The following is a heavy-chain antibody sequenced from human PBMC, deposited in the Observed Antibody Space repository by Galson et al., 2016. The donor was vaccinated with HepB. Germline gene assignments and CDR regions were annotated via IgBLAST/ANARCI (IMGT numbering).Heavy chain of an antibody. CDR2: IIPIFGTT. J-gene: IGHJ3*02. V-gene: IGHV1-69*06. D-gene: IGHD2/OR15-2a*01. CDR3: ASASFIEYRKTRSEDAFDI. Sequence: SVKVSCKASGGTFSSYTISWVRQAPGQGLEWMGGIIPIFGTTNYAQKFQGRVTITADKSTSTAYMELSSLRSEDTAVYNCASASFIEYRKTRSEDAFDIWGQGTTVTVSS. CDR1: GGTFSSYT.